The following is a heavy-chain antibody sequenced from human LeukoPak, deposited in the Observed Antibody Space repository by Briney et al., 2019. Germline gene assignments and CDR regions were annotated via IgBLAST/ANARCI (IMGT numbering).Heavy chain of an antibody. Sequence: ASVKVSCKASGYTFTGYYMHWVRQAPGQGLEWMGWINPNSGGTNYAQKFQGRVTMTTDASTSTVYMELRSLGSDDTAVYYCARDYRGSESPSIYWGQGTLLTVSS. J-gene: IGHJ4*02. CDR1: GYTFTGYY. CDR3: ARDYRGSESPSIY. CDR2: INPNSGGT. D-gene: IGHD3-10*01. V-gene: IGHV1-2*02.